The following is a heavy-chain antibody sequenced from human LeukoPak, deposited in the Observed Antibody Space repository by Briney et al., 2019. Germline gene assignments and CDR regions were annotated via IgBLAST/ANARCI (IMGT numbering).Heavy chain of an antibody. D-gene: IGHD2-2*01. V-gene: IGHV4-4*07. CDR1: GGSISSYY. Sequence: SETLSLTCTVSGGSISSYYWSWIRQPAGKGLEWIGRVYTSGSTNYNPSLKSRVTMSIDTSKTQFSLEVRSVTAADTAVYYCARAPGYCSTPSCEYYYYMDVWGKGTTVTVS. CDR3: ARAPGYCSTPSCEYYYYMDV. J-gene: IGHJ6*03. CDR2: VYTSGST.